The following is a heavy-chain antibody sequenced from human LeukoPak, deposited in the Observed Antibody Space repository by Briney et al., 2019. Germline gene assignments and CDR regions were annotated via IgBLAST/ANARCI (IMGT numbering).Heavy chain of an antibody. Sequence: GGSLRLSCAASGFTLSSYWMTWVRQAPGKGLDRVANIRQDGSEKNFVDSVKGRFTISRDNAKNSLYLQMNSLRVEDTAVYYCARGNSLDYWGQGILVTVSS. V-gene: IGHV3-7*04. CDR2: IRQDGSEK. J-gene: IGHJ4*02. CDR1: GFTLSSYW. CDR3: ARGNSLDY. D-gene: IGHD5-18*01.